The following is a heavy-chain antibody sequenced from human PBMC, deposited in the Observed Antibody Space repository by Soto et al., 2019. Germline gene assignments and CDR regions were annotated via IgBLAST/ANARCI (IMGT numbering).Heavy chain of an antibody. V-gene: IGHV3-53*01. CDR2: IYSGGNT. CDR1: GFTVSSTY. D-gene: IGHD5-12*01. CDR3: ARIPRRDGYNLYGMDV. Sequence: PGGSLRLSCAASGFTVSSTYMSWVRQAPGKWLEWVSVIYSGGNTYYGDSVKGRFSISRDNSKNTLYLQMNSLRAEDTAVYYCARIPRRDGYNLYGMDVWGQGXTVTVSS. J-gene: IGHJ6*02.